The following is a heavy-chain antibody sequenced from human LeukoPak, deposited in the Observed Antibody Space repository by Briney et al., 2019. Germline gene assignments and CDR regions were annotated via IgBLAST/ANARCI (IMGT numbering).Heavy chain of an antibody. CDR2: INHSGST. CDR1: GGSFSGYY. CDR3: ARGVRYSSSWYSPNGMDV. J-gene: IGHJ6*04. Sequence: SEALSLTCAVYGGSFSGYYWSWIRQPPGKGLEWIGEINHSGSTNYNPSLKSRVTISVDTSKNQFSLKLSSVTAADTAVYYCARGVRYSSSWYSPNGMDVWGKGITVTVSS. V-gene: IGHV4-34*01. D-gene: IGHD6-13*01.